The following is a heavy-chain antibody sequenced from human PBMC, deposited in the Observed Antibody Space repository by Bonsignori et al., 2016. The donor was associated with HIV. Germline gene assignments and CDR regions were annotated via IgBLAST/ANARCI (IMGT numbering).Heavy chain of an antibody. J-gene: IGHJ3*02. D-gene: IGHD3-16*01. Sequence: QEQLVESGGGVVQPGGSLTLSCTASGFIFDNYGIHWVRQAPGKGPEWVTFVGFTGTYKAYADSVRGRFTISKDSSRNTVFLQMNSLRPEDTAPYYCTKGDARPARNNPFDIWGHGTMVSVSS. V-gene: IGHV3-30*02. CDR1: GFIFDNYG. CDR2: VGFTGTYK. CDR3: TKGDARPARNNPFDI.